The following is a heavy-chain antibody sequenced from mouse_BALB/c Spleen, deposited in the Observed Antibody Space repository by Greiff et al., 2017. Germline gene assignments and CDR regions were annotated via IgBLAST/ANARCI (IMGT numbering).Heavy chain of an antibody. CDR1: GDSITSGY. V-gene: IGHV3-8*02. CDR3: AIITTVVPSYAMDY. Sequence: EVNVVESGPSLVKPSQTLSLTCSVTGDSITSGYWNWIRKFPGNKLEYMGYISYSGSTYYNPSLKSRISITRDTSKNQYYLQLNSVTTEDTATYYCAIITTVVPSYAMDYWGQGTSVTVSS. CDR2: ISYSGST. J-gene: IGHJ4*01. D-gene: IGHD1-1*01.